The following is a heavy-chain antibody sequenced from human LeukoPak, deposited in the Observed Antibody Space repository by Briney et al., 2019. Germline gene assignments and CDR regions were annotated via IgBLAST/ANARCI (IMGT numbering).Heavy chain of an antibody. V-gene: IGHV3-7*04. D-gene: IGHD3-22*01. CDR3: ARADSTDYYDSSGYSVVYYFDY. CDR2: IKQDGSEK. CDR1: GFTFRGYG. J-gene: IGHJ4*02. Sequence: LPGGSLRLSCEASGFTFRGYGMHWVRQAPGKGLEWVANIKQDGSEKYYVDSVKGRFTISRDNAKNSLYLQMNSLRAEDTAVYYCARADSTDYYDSSGYSVVYYFDYWGQGTLVTVSS.